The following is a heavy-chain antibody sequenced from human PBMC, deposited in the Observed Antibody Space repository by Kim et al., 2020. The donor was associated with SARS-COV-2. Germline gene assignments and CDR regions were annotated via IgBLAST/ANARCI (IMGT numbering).Heavy chain of an antibody. Sequence: ASVKVSCKASGFSFTTYPMHWVRQAPGQGLEWMGWINAGSGYTKYSQKFQGRVTITSDTSASTAYMEVSSLRSEDTAVYYCATRSDNAFGAHWGQGTLV. V-gene: IGHV1-3*01. CDR3: ATRSDNAFGAH. D-gene: IGHD3-10*01. CDR2: INAGSGYT. J-gene: IGHJ4*02. CDR1: GFSFTTYP.